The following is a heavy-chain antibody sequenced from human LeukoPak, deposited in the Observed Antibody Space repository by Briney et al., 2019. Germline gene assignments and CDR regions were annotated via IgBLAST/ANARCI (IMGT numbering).Heavy chain of an antibody. D-gene: IGHD3/OR15-3a*01. V-gene: IGHV3-7*04. Sequence: GGSLRLSCAASGFTFTTYWMSWVRQLPGKGLEWVANINQDGTEKYYVDSVKGRFTISRDNAKNSLSLQMNSLRVEDTAVYYCVKDWTYSFEDWGQGTLVTVSS. CDR2: INQDGTEK. CDR1: GFTFTTYW. CDR3: VKDWTYSFED. J-gene: IGHJ4*02.